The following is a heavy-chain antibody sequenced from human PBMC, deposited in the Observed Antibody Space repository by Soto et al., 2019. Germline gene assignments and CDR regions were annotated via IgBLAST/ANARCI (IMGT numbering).Heavy chain of an antibody. J-gene: IGHJ4*02. Sequence: SVKVSCKAFGYTFTGYLMHWVRQAPGQGLEWMGWINPHSGDIKYAQKFKGRVTLTRDTFISTAYMELSRLRSDDTAVYYCARDPVKSYGYWGQGNLVTVSS. V-gene: IGHV1-2*02. CDR2: INPHSGDI. CDR1: GYTFTGYL. D-gene: IGHD1-26*01. CDR3: ARDPVKSYGY.